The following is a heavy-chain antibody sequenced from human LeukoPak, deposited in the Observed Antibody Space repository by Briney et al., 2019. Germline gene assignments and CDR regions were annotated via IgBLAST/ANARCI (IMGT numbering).Heavy chain of an antibody. J-gene: IGHJ5*02. D-gene: IGHD3-10*01. Sequence: GGSLRLSCAASGFTFSSYWMTWDRQAPGRGLEWVANIKQDSSERYYVDSVKGRFTISRDNANNSLFLQMNSLRGEDTAVYYCARGFRGANWFDPWGQGTLVTVSS. CDR3: ARGFRGANWFDP. V-gene: IGHV3-7*04. CDR2: IKQDSSER. CDR1: GFTFSSYW.